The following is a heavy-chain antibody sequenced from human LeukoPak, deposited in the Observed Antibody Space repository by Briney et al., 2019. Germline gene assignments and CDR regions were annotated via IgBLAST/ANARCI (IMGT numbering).Heavy chain of an antibody. Sequence: SETLSLTCAVYGGTFSGHYWSWIRQPPGKGLEWTGEINHSGSTNYNPSLKSRVTISVDTSKNQFSLKLSSVTAADTAVYYCARVDRGIVGAPFDYWGQGNLVTVSS. J-gene: IGHJ4*02. CDR2: INHSGST. CDR1: GGTFSGHY. D-gene: IGHD1-26*01. V-gene: IGHV4-34*01. CDR3: ARVDRGIVGAPFDY.